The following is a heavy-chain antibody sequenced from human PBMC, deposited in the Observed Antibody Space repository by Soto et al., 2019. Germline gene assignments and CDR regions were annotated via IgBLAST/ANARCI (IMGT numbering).Heavy chain of an antibody. CDR2: IYYSGST. V-gene: IGHV4-59*01. D-gene: IGHD3-22*01. CDR3: ARSLYYYDSSGYFYYFDY. Sequence: QVQLQESGPGLVKPSETLSLTCTVSGGSISSYYWSWIRQPPGKGLEWIGYIYYSGSTNYNPSLNSRVTISVDTSKNQFSLKLSSVTAADTAVYYCARSLYYYDSSGYFYYFDYWGQGTLVTVSS. CDR1: GGSISSYY. J-gene: IGHJ4*02.